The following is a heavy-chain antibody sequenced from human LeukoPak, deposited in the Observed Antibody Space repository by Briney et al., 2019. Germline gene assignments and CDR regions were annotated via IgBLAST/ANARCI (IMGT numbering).Heavy chain of an antibody. V-gene: IGHV4-39*07. CDR3: ARDYGAAAVTWYFDY. CDR1: CVSISRSSYY. J-gene: IGHJ4*02. CDR2: IYYSASA. D-gene: IGHD6-13*01. Sequence: SETLSLTCTVSCVSISRSSYYLGWIRQPPGKGLEWVGSIYYSASAYYNPSLKSRVTISVDTSKNHFSLKLSSVTAADTAVYYCARDYGAAAVTWYFDYWGQGTLVTVSS.